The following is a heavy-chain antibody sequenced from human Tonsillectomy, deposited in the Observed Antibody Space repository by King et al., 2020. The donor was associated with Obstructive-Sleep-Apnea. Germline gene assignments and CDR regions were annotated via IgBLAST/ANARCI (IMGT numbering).Heavy chain of an antibody. D-gene: IGHD3-22*01. Sequence: VQLVEAGGGLVQPGGSLRLSCTDSGFPFNAYWMTWVRQAPGKGMEWVANINSDGSAQYYMDSLKGRFTVSRDNAKTTLYLQMNSLRAEDTALYYCAQYDRNPKPCDYWGQGTLVTVSS. CDR2: INSDGSAQ. J-gene: IGHJ4*02. CDR3: AQYDRNPKPCDY. V-gene: IGHV3-7*03. CDR1: GFPFNAYW.